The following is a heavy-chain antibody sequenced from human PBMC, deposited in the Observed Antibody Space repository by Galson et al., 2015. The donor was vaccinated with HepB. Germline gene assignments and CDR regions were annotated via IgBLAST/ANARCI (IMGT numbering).Heavy chain of an antibody. CDR2: IIPIFGTA. V-gene: IGHV1-69*13. Sequence: SVKVSCKASGGTFSSYAISWVRQAPGQGLEWMGGIIPIFGTANYAQKFQGRVTITADESTSTAYMELSSLRSEDTAVYYCAMEGGSGSYYPESYYYYGMDVWGQGTTVTVSS. D-gene: IGHD3-10*01. J-gene: IGHJ6*02. CDR1: GGTFSSYA. CDR3: AMEGGSGSYYPESYYYYGMDV.